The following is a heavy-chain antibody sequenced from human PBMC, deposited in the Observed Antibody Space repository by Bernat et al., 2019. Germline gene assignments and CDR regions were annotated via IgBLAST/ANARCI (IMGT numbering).Heavy chain of an antibody. J-gene: IGHJ6*03. Sequence: QVQLVQSGAEVKKPGASVKVSCKASGYTFTSYAMHWVRQAPGQRLEWMGWINAGNGNTKYSQKFQGRVTITRDTSASTAYMELSSLRSEDTAVYYCASRYCSSTSCNYYYYMDVWGKGTTVTVSS. CDR1: GYTFTSYA. D-gene: IGHD2-2*01. CDR2: INAGNGNT. CDR3: ASRYCSSTSCNYYYYMDV. V-gene: IGHV1-3*01.